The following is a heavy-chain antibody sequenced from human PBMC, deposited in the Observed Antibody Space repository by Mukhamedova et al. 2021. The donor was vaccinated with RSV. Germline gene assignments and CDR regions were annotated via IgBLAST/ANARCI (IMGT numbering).Heavy chain of an antibody. CDR2: TWGST. Sequence: TWGSTNINPALKSRVTMSVDTSKNQISLKLTSVTAADTAVYYCAKDRRAYGGTSFDYWGQGSLVTVSS. J-gene: IGHJ4*02. V-gene: IGHV4-4*07. CDR3: AKDRRAYGGTSFDY. D-gene: IGHD4-23*01.